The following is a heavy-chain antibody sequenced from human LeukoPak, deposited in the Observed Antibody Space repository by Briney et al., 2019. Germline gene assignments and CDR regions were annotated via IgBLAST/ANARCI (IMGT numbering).Heavy chain of an antibody. CDR3: ARAQNNCDGSGDYSKGFDP. Sequence: ASVKVSCKASGYTFTSYAMNWVRQAPGQGREWMGWINTNTGNPTYAQGFTGRFVFSFDTSVSTAHLQISSLKAEDTAVYYCARAQNNCDGSGDYSKGFDPWGRGPLVPVSS. J-gene: IGHJ5*02. D-gene: IGHD3-22*01. CDR1: GYTFTSYA. CDR2: INTNTGNP. V-gene: IGHV7-4-1*02.